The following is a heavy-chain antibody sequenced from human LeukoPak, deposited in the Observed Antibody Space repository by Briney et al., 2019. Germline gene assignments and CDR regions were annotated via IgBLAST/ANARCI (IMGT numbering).Heavy chain of an antibody. CDR1: GFTFDDYA. D-gene: IGHD1-26*01. Sequence: GGSLRLSCAASGFTFDDYAMHWVRQAPGKGLEWVSGISWNSGSIGYADSVKGRFTISRDNAKNSLYLQMNSLRAEDTALYYCAKDVLAGASWRYFDYWGQGTLVTASS. CDR2: ISWNSGSI. V-gene: IGHV3-9*01. CDR3: AKDVLAGASWRYFDY. J-gene: IGHJ4*02.